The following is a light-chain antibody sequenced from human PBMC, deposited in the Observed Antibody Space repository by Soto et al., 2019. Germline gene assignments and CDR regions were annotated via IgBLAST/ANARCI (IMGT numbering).Light chain of an antibody. Sequence: DIQMTQSPSSLSASVGDRVTITCRASQGISNYLAWYQQKPGKVPKLLFYAASTLQTGVPSRFSGSGSVTEITLTISSLQPEDVATYYCQNYNSAPVTFGPGTKVDIK. CDR1: QGISNY. CDR3: QNYNSAPVT. J-gene: IGKJ3*01. CDR2: AAS. V-gene: IGKV1-27*01.